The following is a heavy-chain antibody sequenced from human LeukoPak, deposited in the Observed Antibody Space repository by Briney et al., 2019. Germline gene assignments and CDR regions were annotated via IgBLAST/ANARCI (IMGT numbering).Heavy chain of an antibody. Sequence: ASVKVSCKASGYTFTSYYMHWVRQAPGQGLEWMGIINPSGGSTSYAQKFQGRATMTRDTSTSTVYMELSSLRSEDTAVYYCAYSSGWYDAFDIWGQGTMVTVSS. CDR1: GYTFTSYY. V-gene: IGHV1-46*01. J-gene: IGHJ3*02. CDR2: INPSGGST. CDR3: AYSSGWYDAFDI. D-gene: IGHD6-19*01.